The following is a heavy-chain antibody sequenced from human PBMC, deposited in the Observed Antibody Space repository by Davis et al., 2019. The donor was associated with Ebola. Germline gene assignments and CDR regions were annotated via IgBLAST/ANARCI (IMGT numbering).Heavy chain of an antibody. CDR2: IYYSGST. CDR3: ARVLSSGYPYYYYYYGMDV. J-gene: IGHJ6*02. D-gene: IGHD3-22*01. Sequence: SETLSLTCTVSGGSISSYYWSWIRQPPGKGLEWIGYIYYSGSTNYNPSLKSRVTISVDTSKNQFSLKLSSVTAADTAVYYCARVLSSGYPYYYYYYGMDVWGQGTTVTVSS. CDR1: GGSISSYY. V-gene: IGHV4-59*01.